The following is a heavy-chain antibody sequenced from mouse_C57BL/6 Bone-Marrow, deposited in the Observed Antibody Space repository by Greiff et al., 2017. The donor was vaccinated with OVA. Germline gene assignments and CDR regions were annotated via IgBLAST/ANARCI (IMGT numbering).Heavy chain of an antibody. V-gene: IGHV1-84*01. CDR2: IYPGSGNT. Sequence: QVHVKQSGPELVKPGASVKISCKASGYTFTDYYINWVKQRPGQGLERIGWIYPGSGNTKYNEKFKGKATLTVDTSSSTAYMQLSSLTSEDSAVYFCARGDWDYFDYWGQGTTLTVSS. CDR1: GYTFTDYY. J-gene: IGHJ2*01. CDR3: ARGDWDYFDY. D-gene: IGHD4-1*01.